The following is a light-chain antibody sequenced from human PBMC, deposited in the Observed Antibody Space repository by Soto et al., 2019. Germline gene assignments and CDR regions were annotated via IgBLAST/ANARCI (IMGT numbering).Light chain of an antibody. V-gene: IGKV3D-20*02. CDR1: QSVSSSY. CDR2: DAS. Sequence: EIVLTQSPGTLSLSPGERATLSCRASQSVSSSYLAWYQQKPGQAPRPLIYDASNRATGIPARFSGSGSGTDFTLTISSLEPEDFAVYYCQQRSNWPPLTFGGGTKVEIK. CDR3: QQRSNWPPLT. J-gene: IGKJ4*01.